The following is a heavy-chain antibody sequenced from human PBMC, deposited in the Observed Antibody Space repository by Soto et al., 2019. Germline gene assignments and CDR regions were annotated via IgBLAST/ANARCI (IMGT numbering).Heavy chain of an antibody. V-gene: IGHV4-31*02. CDR2: IYYGGST. CDR1: DDSITGGGYY. J-gene: IGHJ4*02. D-gene: IGHD3-10*01. Sequence: QVQLQESGPGLVKASQTLSLTCSVSDDSITGGGYYWSWIRQHPAKGLAWIGYIYYGGSTYYNPSLRSRGTISLDPSQARLSLRLTSLTAADTATYYCARGGSGTYHVWGQGTLVTVSS. CDR3: ARGGSGTYHV.